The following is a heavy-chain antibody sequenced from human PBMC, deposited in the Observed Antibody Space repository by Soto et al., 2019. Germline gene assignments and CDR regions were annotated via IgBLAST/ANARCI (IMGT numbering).Heavy chain of an antibody. J-gene: IGHJ4*02. V-gene: IGHV1-18*01. D-gene: IGHD2-2*01. CDR3: ARDTGDIVVVPFVPIDC. Sequence: ASVKVSCKASGYTFTRFGISWVRQAPGQGLEWMGWISGYNGKTKYGQKFQGRVTMTTDTSTSTAYMELRSLRSDDTAVYYCARDTGDIVVVPFVPIDCWGQGTLVTVSS. CDR2: ISGYNGKT. CDR1: GYTFTRFG.